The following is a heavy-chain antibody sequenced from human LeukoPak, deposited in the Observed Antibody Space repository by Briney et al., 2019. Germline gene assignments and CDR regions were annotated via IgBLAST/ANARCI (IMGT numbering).Heavy chain of an antibody. J-gene: IGHJ3*02. CDR1: GYSFTSYW. D-gene: IGHD6-6*01. CDR3: ARHGSYSSSSPYDAFDI. CDR2: IYPGDSDT. V-gene: IGHV5-51*01. Sequence: GESLKISCKGSGYSFTSYWIGWVRQMPGKGLEWMGIIYPGDSDTRYSPSSQGQVTISADKSISTAYLQWSSLKASDTAMYYCARHGSYSSSSPYDAFDIWGQGTMVTVSS.